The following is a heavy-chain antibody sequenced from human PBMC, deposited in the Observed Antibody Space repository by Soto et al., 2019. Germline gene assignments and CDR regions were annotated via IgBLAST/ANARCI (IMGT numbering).Heavy chain of an antibody. D-gene: IGHD3-9*01. V-gene: IGHV3-23*01. CDR1: GFTFTDYA. Sequence: EVQLLESGGGLVQPGGSLRLSCAASGFTFTDYAMTWVRQAPGKGLEWVSSSSGTGGSTYYADSVKGRFTISRDNSKNTLYLQMNSLRADDTAVYYCAKPDLRYLDWLFPHGLAVWGQGTTVTVSS. J-gene: IGHJ6*02. CDR3: AKPDLRYLDWLFPHGLAV. CDR2: SSGTGGST.